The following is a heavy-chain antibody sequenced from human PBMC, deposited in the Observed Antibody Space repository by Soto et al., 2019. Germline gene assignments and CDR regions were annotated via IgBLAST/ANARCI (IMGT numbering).Heavy chain of an antibody. CDR1: GYTFASYA. CDR2: ISAYNGNT. V-gene: IGHV1-18*01. CDR3: ARDPPPPDY. J-gene: IGHJ4*02. Sequence: QVQLVQSGAEVKKPGASVKVSCKASGYTFASYAISWMRQAPGQGLEWMGWISAYNGNTNYAPKLQGRVTMTTDTSTSTDYMKLRSLRSDDTAVYYCARDPPPPDYWGQGTLVTVSS.